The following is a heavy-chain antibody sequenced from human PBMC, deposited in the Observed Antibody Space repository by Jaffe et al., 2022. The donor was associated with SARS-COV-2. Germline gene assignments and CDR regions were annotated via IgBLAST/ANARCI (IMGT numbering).Heavy chain of an antibody. D-gene: IGHD4-4*01. J-gene: IGHJ6*02. CDR1: DGSFSGYY. Sequence: VQLQQWGAGLLKPSETLSLTCAVYDGSFSGYYWNWIRQPPGKGLEWIGEINHSGSTNYNPSLKSRVTISVDTSKNQFSLRLSSVTAADRAVYYCARGLPVTTFYNYYGMDVWGQGTTVTVSS. CDR2: INHSGST. V-gene: IGHV4-34*01. CDR3: ARGLPVTTFYNYYGMDV.